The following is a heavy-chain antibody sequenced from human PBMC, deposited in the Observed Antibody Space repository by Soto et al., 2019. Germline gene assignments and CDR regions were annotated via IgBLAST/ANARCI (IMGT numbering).Heavy chain of an antibody. CDR3: ARGEVVVVVAATTADLDY. V-gene: IGHV1-46*03. CDR1: GYTFTSYY. CDR2: INPSGGST. Sequence: ASVKVSCKASGYTFTSYYMHWVRQAPGQGLEWMGIINPSGGSTSYAQKFQGRVTMTRDTSTSTVYMELSSLRSEDTAVYYCARGEVVVVVAATTADLDYWGQGTLVTVPS. D-gene: IGHD2-15*01. J-gene: IGHJ4*02.